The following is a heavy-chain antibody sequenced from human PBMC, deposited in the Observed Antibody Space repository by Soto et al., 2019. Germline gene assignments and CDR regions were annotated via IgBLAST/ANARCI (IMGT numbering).Heavy chain of an antibody. CDR3: AASLGDVWSGYPGATIDY. CDR2: INHSGST. Sequence: QVQLQQWGAGLLKPSETLSLTCAVYGGSFSGYYWSWIRQPPGKGLEWIGEINHSGSTNYNPSLKSRVTISVDTSKNQFSLKLSSVTAADTAVYYCAASLGDVWSGYPGATIDYWGQGTLVTVSS. CDR1: GGSFSGYY. V-gene: IGHV4-34*01. D-gene: IGHD3-3*01. J-gene: IGHJ4*02.